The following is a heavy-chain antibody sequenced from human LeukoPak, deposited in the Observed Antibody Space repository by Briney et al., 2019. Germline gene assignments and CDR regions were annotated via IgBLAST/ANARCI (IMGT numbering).Heavy chain of an antibody. CDR1: GSTVGRDY. CDR2: IYSGGTT. CDR3: ARGSLEDLSD. Sequence: GGSLRLSCAASGSTVGRDYMNWVRQAPGKGLEWVSVIYSGGTTTYADSVKGRFAISRDESGNRVFLQMNSLKDEDTGIYYCARGSLEDLSDWGQGTLVTVSS. J-gene: IGHJ4*02. V-gene: IGHV3-66*01. D-gene: IGHD1-1*01.